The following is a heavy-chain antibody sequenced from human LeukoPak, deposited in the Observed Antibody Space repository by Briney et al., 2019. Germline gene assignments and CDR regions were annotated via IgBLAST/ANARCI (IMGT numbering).Heavy chain of an antibody. V-gene: IGHV3-48*02. J-gene: IGHJ4*02. CDR2: ITASGTAM. CDR1: GFTFSSYS. Sequence: GGSLRLSCAASGFTFSSYSMNWVRQAPGKGLEWVSHITASGTAMFYADSVKGRFTNSRDNAKNSLYLQMNSLRDEDTAVYYCASSGSYRFDYWGQGTLVTVSS. D-gene: IGHD1-26*01. CDR3: ASSGSYRFDY.